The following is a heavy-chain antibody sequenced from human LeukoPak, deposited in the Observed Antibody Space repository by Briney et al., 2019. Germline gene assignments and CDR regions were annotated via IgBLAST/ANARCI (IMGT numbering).Heavy chain of an antibody. CDR3: ARDFEGRKGLAAAGTDY. CDR1: GFTFSSYS. Sequence: HPGGSLRLSCAASGFTFSSYSMNWVRQAPGKGLEWVSYISSSSSTMYYADSVKGRFTISRDNAKNSLHLQMNSLRVEDTAVYYCARDFEGRKGLAAAGTDYWGQGSLVTVSS. J-gene: IGHJ4*02. V-gene: IGHV3-48*04. D-gene: IGHD6-13*01. CDR2: ISSSSSTM.